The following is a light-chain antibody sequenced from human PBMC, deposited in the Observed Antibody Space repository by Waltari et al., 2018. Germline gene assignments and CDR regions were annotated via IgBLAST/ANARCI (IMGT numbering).Light chain of an antibody. V-gene: IGLV3-19*01. CDR1: SLRRYY. CDR3: LSRDSSSTRV. CDR2: GHD. Sequence: SSELTQDPAVSVALGQTLRITCQGDSLRRYYASWYQQRPGQAPFLVLYGHDNRPSGIPDRFSGSTSGNTASLTITRAQAEDAGVYYCLSRDSSSTRVFGGGTTLTV. J-gene: IGLJ3*02.